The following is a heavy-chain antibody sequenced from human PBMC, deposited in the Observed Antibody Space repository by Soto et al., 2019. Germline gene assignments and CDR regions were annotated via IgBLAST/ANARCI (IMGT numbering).Heavy chain of an antibody. Sequence: SETLSLTCTVSGGSISSGGYYWSWIRQHPGKGLEWIGYIYYSGSTYYNPSLKSRVTISVDTSKNQFSLKLSSVTAADTAVYYCARDHYVYDILTGYRYYYGMDVWGQGTTVT. CDR1: GGSISSGGYY. CDR2: IYYSGST. V-gene: IGHV4-30-4*01. CDR3: ARDHYVYDILTGYRYYYGMDV. D-gene: IGHD3-9*01. J-gene: IGHJ6*02.